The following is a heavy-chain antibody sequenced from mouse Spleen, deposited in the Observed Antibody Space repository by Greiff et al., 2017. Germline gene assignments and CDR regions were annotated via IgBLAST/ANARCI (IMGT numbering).Heavy chain of an antibody. CDR2: IDPETGGT. V-gene: IGHV1-15*01. J-gene: IGHJ3*01. CDR3: AREDYDGSSFAY. Sequence: QVQLQQSGAELVRPGASVTLSCKASGYTFTDYEMHWVKQTPVHGLEWIGAIDPETGGTAYNQKFKGKAILTADKSSSTAYMELRSLTSEDSAVYFCAREDYDGSSFAYWGQGTLVTVSA. D-gene: IGHD1-1*01. CDR1: GYTFTDYE.